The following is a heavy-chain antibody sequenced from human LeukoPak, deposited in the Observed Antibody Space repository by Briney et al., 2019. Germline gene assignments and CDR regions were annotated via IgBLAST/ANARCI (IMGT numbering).Heavy chain of an antibody. D-gene: IGHD3-16*01. CDR3: ARGGGLDV. V-gene: IGHV3-7*03. CDR2: INHNGNVN. J-gene: IGHJ6*02. CDR1: GFTFSSYW. Sequence: GGSLRLSCAASGFTFSSYWMNWARQAPGKGLEWVASINHNGNVNYYVDSVKGRFTISRDNAKNSLYQQMSNLRAGDTAVYFCARGGGLDVWGQGATVTVSS.